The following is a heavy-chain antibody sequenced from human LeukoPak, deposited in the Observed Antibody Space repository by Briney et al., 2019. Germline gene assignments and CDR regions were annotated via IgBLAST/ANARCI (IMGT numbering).Heavy chain of an antibody. J-gene: IGHJ3*02. CDR2: IGWNSGSI. CDR1: GFTFDDYS. Sequence: PGRSLRLSCAASGFTFDDYSMHWVRQAPGQGLEWVLGIGWNSGSIGYADSVKGRFTISRDNAKNSLYLQMNSLRAEDTALYYCAKVGSSSSLDAFDIWGQGTMVTVSS. D-gene: IGHD6-6*01. V-gene: IGHV3-9*01. CDR3: AKVGSSSSLDAFDI.